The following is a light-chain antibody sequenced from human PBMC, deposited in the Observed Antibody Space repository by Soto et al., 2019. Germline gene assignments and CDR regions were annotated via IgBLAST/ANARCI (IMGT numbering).Light chain of an antibody. J-gene: IGKJ2*01. Sequence: ETVLTQSPGTLSLSPGERATLSCRASQSVINSYLAWYQQTPGQAPRLLIYGASTRATGIPDRFSGSGSGTAFTLTISRLEPEDLAVYYCQQYGSSVYTFGQGTKLEI. CDR3: QQYGSSVYT. V-gene: IGKV3-20*01. CDR1: QSVINSY. CDR2: GAS.